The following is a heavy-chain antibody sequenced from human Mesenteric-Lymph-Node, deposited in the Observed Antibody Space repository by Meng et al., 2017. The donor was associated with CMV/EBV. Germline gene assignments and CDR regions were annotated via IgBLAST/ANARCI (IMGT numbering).Heavy chain of an antibody. Sequence: GESLKISCAASGFTFSSYSMNWVRQAPGKGLEWVSSTSSSSSYIYYADSVKGRFTISRDNAKNSLYLQMNSLRAEDTAVYYCAKDGYYYDSSGYYYVDYGMDVWGQGTTVTVSS. D-gene: IGHD3-22*01. CDR1: GFTFSSYS. J-gene: IGHJ6*02. CDR2: TSSSSSYI. V-gene: IGHV3-21*01. CDR3: AKDGYYYDSSGYYYVDYGMDV.